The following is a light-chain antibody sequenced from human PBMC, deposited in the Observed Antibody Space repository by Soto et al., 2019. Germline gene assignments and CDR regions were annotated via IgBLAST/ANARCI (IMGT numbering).Light chain of an antibody. CDR3: QQRGDWPVT. V-gene: IGKV3-11*01. J-gene: IGKJ5*01. Sequence: EIVLTQSPATLSLSPGERATLSCRASQSISSYLAWYQQKPGQAPRLLISDASNRATGIPARFSGSGSGTDFTLIISSLEPEDFAVYQCQQRGDWPVTFGQGTRLEIK. CDR2: DAS. CDR1: QSISSY.